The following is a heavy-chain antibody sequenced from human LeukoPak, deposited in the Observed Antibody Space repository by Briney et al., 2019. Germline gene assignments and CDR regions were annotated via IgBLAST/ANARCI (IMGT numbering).Heavy chain of an antibody. CDR2: ISAYNGNT. V-gene: IGHV1-18*04. CDR1: GYTFTGYY. CDR3: ARDQPYYYGSGTWALTRIEDSYAMDV. J-gene: IGHJ6*02. Sequence: ASVKVSCKASGYTFTGYYMHRVRQAPGQGLEWLGWISAYNGNTHFAQQFQGRLTVTTDTSTSTAYLELRSLRSDDTAVYYCARDQPYYYGSGTWALTRIEDSYAMDVWGQGTTITVSS. D-gene: IGHD3-10*01.